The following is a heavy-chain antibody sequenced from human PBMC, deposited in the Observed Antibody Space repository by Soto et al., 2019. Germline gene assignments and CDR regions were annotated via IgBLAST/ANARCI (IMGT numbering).Heavy chain of an antibody. J-gene: IGHJ3*02. CDR2: IRSKANSYAT. CDR1: GFTFSGSA. D-gene: IGHD5-18*01. V-gene: IGHV3-73*01. CDR3: TSQDTAMAYDAFDI. Sequence: GGSLRLSCAASGFTFSGSAMHWVRQASGKGLEWVGRIRSKANSYATAYAASVKGRFTISRDDSKNTAYLQMNSLKTEDTAVYYCTSQDTAMAYDAFDIWGQGTMVTVSS.